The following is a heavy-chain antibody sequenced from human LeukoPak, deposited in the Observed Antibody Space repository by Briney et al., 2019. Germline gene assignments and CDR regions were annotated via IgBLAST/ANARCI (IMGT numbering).Heavy chain of an antibody. J-gene: IGHJ6*03. CDR2: INHSGST. CDR1: GGSFSGYY. Sequence: SETLSLTCAVYGGSFSGYYWSWIRQPPGKGLEWIGEINHSGSTNYNPSLKSRVTISVDTSKNEFSLKLSSVTAADTAVYYCARGYSSSWHHYYYYMDVWGKGTTVTVSS. CDR3: ARGYSSSWHHYYYYMDV. V-gene: IGHV4-34*01. D-gene: IGHD6-13*01.